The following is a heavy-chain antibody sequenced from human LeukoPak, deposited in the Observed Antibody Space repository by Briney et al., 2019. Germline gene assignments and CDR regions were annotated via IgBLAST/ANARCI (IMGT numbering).Heavy chain of an antibody. CDR3: SGYSSSPHWFDP. CDR2: VTYDGSKA. J-gene: IGHJ5*02. Sequence: PGGSLRLSCAASGFTFRNYGMHWVRQVPGKGLEWLGVVTYDGSKAFYADSVKGRLTISRDNSKNTLYLQMNSLRAEDTAVYYCSGYSSSPHWFDPWGQGTLVTVSS. V-gene: IGHV3-30*03. CDR1: GFTFRNYG. D-gene: IGHD6-6*01.